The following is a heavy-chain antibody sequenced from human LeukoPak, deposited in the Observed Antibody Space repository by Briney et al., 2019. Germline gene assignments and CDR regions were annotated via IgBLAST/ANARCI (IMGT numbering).Heavy chain of an antibody. Sequence: ASVKVPCKASGYTFTSYGISWVRQAPGQGLEWMGWISAYNGNTNYAQKLQGRVTMTTDTSTSTAYMELRSMRSADTAVYYCARPRHYYFDYRGQGTLVTVSS. V-gene: IGHV1-18*01. CDR2: ISAYNGNT. J-gene: IGHJ4*02. CDR1: GYTFTSYG. CDR3: ARPRHYYFDY.